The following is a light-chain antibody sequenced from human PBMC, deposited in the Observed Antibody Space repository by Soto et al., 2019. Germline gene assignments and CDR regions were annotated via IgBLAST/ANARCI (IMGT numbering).Light chain of an antibody. CDR2: GAS. CDR3: QQRSNWPQT. J-gene: IGKJ1*01. V-gene: IGKV3-15*01. Sequence: EIVMTLSPATLSVSPGERATLSCRASQIVISILAWYQQNPGQAPRLLIDGASTRATGIPARVSGSGSGTEFTLTIGSLQSEDVAVYFCQQRSNWPQTFVQGTKVDIK. CDR1: QIVISI.